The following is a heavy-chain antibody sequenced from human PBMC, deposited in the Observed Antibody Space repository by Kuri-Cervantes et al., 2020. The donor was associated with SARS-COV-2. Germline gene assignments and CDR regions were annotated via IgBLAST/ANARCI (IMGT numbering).Heavy chain of an antibody. CDR2: ISGSGGST. J-gene: IGHJ6*04. CDR3: AKDLVVVPAANVFELQGMDV. Sequence: GGSLRLSCAASGFTFSSYAMSWVRQAPGKGLEWVPAISGSGGSTYYADSVKGRFTISRDNSKNTLYLQMNSLRAEDTAVYYCAKDLVVVPAANVFELQGMDVWGKGTTVTVSS. V-gene: IGHV3-23*01. D-gene: IGHD2-2*01. CDR1: GFTFSSYA.